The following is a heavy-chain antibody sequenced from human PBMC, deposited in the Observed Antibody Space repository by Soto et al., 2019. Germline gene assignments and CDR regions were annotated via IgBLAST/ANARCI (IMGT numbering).Heavy chain of an antibody. CDR1: GFSLSTSGMC. CDR3: ARTTGGEYYYYGMDV. J-gene: IGHJ6*02. CDR2: IDWDDDK. D-gene: IGHD1-7*01. V-gene: IGHV2-70*01. Sequence: SGPTLVNPTQTLTLTCTFSGFSLSTSGMCVSWIRQPPGKALEWLALIDWDDDKYYSTSLKTRLTISKDTSKNQVVLTMTNMDPVDTATYYCARTTGGEYYYYGMDVWGQGTTVTVSS.